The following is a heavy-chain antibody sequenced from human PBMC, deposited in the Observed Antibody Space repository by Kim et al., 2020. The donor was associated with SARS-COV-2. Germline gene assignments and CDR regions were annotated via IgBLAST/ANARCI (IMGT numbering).Heavy chain of an antibody. J-gene: IGHJ6*02. Sequence: WGSLRLSCAASGFTFSSYWMSWVRQAPGKGLEWVANIKQDGSEKYYVDSVKGRFTISRDNAKNSLYLQMNSLRAEDTAVYYCARDIAEVGATTYYYYGMDVWGQGTTVTVPS. D-gene: IGHD1-26*01. CDR2: IKQDGSEK. V-gene: IGHV3-7*01. CDR1: GFTFSSYW. CDR3: ARDIAEVGATTYYYYGMDV.